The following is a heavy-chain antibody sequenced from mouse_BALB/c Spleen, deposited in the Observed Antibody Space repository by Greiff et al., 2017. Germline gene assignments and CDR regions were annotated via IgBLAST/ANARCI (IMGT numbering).Heavy chain of an antibody. CDR1: GFTFSSFG. J-gene: IGHJ2*01. CDR3: ARDKRYFDY. Sequence: EVNLVESGGGLVQPGGSRKLSCAASGFTFSSFGMHWVRQAPEKGLEWVAYISSGSSTIYYADTVKGRFTISRDNPKNTLFLQMTSLRSEDTAMYYCARDKRYFDYWGQGTTLTVSS. V-gene: IGHV5-17*02. CDR2: ISSGSSTI.